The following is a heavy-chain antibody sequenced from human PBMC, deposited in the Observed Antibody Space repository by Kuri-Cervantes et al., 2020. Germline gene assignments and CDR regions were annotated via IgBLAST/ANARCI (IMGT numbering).Heavy chain of an antibody. CDR1: GFTVSSNY. V-gene: IGHV3-66*01. CDR2: IYTGGTI. CDR3: ARDGPNGRYYYYYYGMDV. J-gene: IGHJ6*02. Sequence: GESLKISCAAYGFTVSSNYMSWVRQAPGKGLEWVSVIYTGGTIYYVDSVKGRFTISRDNSKNTLYLQMNSLRAEDTAVYYCARDGPNGRYYYYYYGMDVWGQGTTVTVSS. D-gene: IGHD2-8*01.